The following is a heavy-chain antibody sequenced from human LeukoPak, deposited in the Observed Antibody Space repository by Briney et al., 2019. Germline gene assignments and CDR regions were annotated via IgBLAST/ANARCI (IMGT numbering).Heavy chain of an antibody. V-gene: IGHV1-18*01. CDR1: GYTFNAYG. Sequence: GASVKVSCKTSGYTFNAYGITWVRQAPGQGLEWMAWSSGTGYNTEYAQKFQGRVTMTTDTSTSTAYLELRSLRSEDTAVYYCARSILVVPVVSHYNYGVDVWGQGTTVIVSS. J-gene: IGHJ6*02. D-gene: IGHD2-15*01. CDR3: ARSILVVPVVSHYNYGVDV. CDR2: SSGTGYNT.